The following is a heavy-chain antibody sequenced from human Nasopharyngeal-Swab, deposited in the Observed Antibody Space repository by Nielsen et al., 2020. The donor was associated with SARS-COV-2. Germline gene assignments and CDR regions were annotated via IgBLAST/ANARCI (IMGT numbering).Heavy chain of an antibody. CDR1: GFNFNDFG. Sequence: SLKISCAASGFNFNDFGMHWVRQAPGKGLEWVAVIWSDGSHENHVDSVTGRFTISRDNSKDTLFLQTTSLRVEDTAVYYWARGPGVSRHDYWGQGALVTVSS. CDR2: IWSDGSHE. CDR3: ARGPGVSRHDY. J-gene: IGHJ4*02. V-gene: IGHV3-33*01. D-gene: IGHD2-8*01.